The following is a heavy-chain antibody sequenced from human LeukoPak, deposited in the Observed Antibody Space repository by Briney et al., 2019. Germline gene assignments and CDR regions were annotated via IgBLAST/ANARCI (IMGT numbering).Heavy chain of an antibody. CDR1: GDIVSSNTAA. D-gene: IGHD6-19*01. J-gene: IGHJ4*02. Sequence: SQTLSLTCAISGDIVSSNTAAWNWIRQSPSRGLEWLGRTLYRSKWYNDYALSVKSRISINPDTSKNQFSLQLNFVTPEDTAVYYRAREVAGTYAFDYWGQGTLVTVSS. CDR3: AREVAGTYAFDY. CDR2: TLYRSKWYN. V-gene: IGHV6-1*01.